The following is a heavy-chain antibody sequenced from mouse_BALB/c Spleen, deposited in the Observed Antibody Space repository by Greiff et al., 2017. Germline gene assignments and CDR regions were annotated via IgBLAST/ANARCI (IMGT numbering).Heavy chain of an antibody. CDR2: IGAGGST. CDR1: GFSLTSYG. J-gene: IGHJ2*01. Sequence: VKLMESGPGLVAPSQSLSITCTVSGFSLTSYGVHWVRQPPGKGLEWLGVIGAGGSTNYNSAHMSRLSISKDNSKSPVFLKMNSLQTDDTAMYYCARGRDDFDYWGQGTTLTVSS. V-gene: IGHV2-9*02. D-gene: IGHD3-3*01. CDR3: ARGRDDFDY.